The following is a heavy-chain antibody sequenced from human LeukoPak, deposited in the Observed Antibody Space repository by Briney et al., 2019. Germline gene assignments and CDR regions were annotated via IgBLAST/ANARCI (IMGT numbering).Heavy chain of an antibody. D-gene: IGHD4-17*01. CDR2: IYTSGST. J-gene: IGHJ4*02. Sequence: SSETLSLTCTVSGGSISSGSYYWSWIRQPAGKGLEWIGRIYTSGSTNYNPSLKSRVTISVDTSKNQFSLKLSSVTAADTAVYYCARVADDYGDYFYDYWGQGTLVTVSS. CDR3: ARVADDYGDYFYDY. V-gene: IGHV4-61*02. CDR1: GGSISSGSYY.